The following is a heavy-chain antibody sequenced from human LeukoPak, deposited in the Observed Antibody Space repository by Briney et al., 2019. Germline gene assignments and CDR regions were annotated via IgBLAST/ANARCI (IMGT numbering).Heavy chain of an antibody. J-gene: IGHJ3*02. Sequence: GGSLRLSCAASGFTFSSYAMHWVRQAPGKGLEWVAVISYDGSNKYYADSVKGRFTISRDNSKNTLYLQMNSLRAEDTAAYYCARDLSTDAFDIWGQGTMITVSS. V-gene: IGHV3-30-3*01. CDR2: ISYDGSNK. CDR1: GFTFSSYA. CDR3: ARDLSTDAFDI.